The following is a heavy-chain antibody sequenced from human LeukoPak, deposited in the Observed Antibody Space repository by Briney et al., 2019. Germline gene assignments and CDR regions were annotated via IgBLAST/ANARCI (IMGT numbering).Heavy chain of an antibody. CDR3: AKDSPTTGGGPQGYFDL. CDR1: GFTFSNYW. Sequence: GGSLRLSCAASGFTFSNYWMSWVRQAPGKGLDWVAVISYSGEITYYADSVQGRFTISRDNSKNTLHLQMNSLRVDDAAIYYCAKDSPTTGGGPQGYFDLWGRGTLVTVSS. D-gene: IGHD4-17*01. V-gene: IGHV3-23*01. CDR2: ISYSGEIT. J-gene: IGHJ2*01.